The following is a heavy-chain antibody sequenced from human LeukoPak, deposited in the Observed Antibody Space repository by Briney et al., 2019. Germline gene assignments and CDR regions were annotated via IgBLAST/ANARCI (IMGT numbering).Heavy chain of an antibody. V-gene: IGHV3-30*02. J-gene: IGHJ4*02. CDR1: GFTFSIYG. CDR3: ARDSGYYFDY. D-gene: IGHD3-10*01. Sequence: GGSLRLSCAASGFTFSIYGMHWVRQAPGKGLEWVAFIRYDGSNKYYADSVKGRFTISRDNAKNSLYLQMNSLRAEDTAVYYCARDSGYYFDYWGQGTLVTVSS. CDR2: IRYDGSNK.